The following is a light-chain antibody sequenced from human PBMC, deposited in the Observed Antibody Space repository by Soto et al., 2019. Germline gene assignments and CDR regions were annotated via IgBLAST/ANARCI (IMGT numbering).Light chain of an antibody. V-gene: IGKV3-20*01. CDR2: AAS. Sequence: DIVLTQSPGTLSLSPGEGATLSCRASQSVSSSYLAWYQQKPGQAPRLVIYAASSRATGIPDRFSGSGSGTDFTLSISRLEPEDFAVYYCQQFFSVPHTFGQGTKLEIK. CDR3: QQFFSVPHT. J-gene: IGKJ2*01. CDR1: QSVSSSY.